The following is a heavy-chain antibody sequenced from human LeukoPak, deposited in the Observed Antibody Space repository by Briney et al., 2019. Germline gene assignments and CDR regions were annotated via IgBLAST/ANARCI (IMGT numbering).Heavy chain of an antibody. D-gene: IGHD3-22*01. CDR3: AKDPVGYDSSGYVDY. CDR2: ISYDGSNK. J-gene: IGHJ4*02. CDR1: GFTFSSYG. Sequence: GGSLILSCAASGFTFSSYGMHWVRQAPGKGLEWVAVISYDGSNKYYADSVKGRFTISRDNSKNTLYLQMNSLRAEDTAVYYCAKDPVGYDSSGYVDYWGQGTLVTVSS. V-gene: IGHV3-30*18.